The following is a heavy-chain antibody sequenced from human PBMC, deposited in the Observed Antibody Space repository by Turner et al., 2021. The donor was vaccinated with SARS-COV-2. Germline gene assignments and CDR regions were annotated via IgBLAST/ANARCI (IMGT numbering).Heavy chain of an antibody. CDR3: TTDTGTIRLRAFAFDI. Sequence: EVKLVESGGGLVKPGGSLRLYCAASGFTFRNAWMSWVRQATGKGLEWVGRMKSKTDGGKTEYAATVKGRFTISRDDSKTTLYLQMNSLKTEDTAVYYCTTDTGTIRLRAFAFDIWGQGTMVTVSS. CDR1: GFTFRNAW. V-gene: IGHV3-15*01. D-gene: IGHD3-3*01. J-gene: IGHJ3*02. CDR2: MKSKTDGGKT.